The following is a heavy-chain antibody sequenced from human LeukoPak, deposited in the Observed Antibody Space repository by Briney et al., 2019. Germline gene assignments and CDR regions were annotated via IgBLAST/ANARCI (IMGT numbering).Heavy chain of an antibody. CDR2: ISSSGSTI. D-gene: IGHD4-17*01. V-gene: IGHV3-11*01. Sequence: GGSLRLSCAASGFTFSDYYMSWIRQAPGKGLEWVSYISSSGSTIYYADSVKGRFTISRDNVKNSVYLQMNRLRAEDTAVYFCSRGYAVTAAWGQGTLVTVSS. CDR3: SRGYAVTAA. J-gene: IGHJ4*02. CDR1: GFTFSDYY.